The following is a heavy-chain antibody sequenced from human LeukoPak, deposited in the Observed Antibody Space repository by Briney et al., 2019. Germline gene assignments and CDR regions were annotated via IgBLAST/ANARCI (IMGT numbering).Heavy chain of an antibody. D-gene: IGHD3-10*01. J-gene: IGHJ4*02. Sequence: SETLSLTCAVYGGSFSGYYWSWIRQPPGKGLEWVGEINHSGSTNYNPSLKSRVTISVDTSKNQFSLKLSSVTAADTAVYYCARGIRRHYYGSGSYYNTGRRIGDYFDYWGQGTLVTVSS. CDR1: GGSFSGYY. CDR2: INHSGST. V-gene: IGHV4-34*01. CDR3: ARGIRRHYYGSGSYYNTGRRIGDYFDY.